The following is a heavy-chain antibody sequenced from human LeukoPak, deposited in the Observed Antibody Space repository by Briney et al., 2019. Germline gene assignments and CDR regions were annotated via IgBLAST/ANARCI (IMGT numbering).Heavy chain of an antibody. D-gene: IGHD4-11*01. CDR3: ASLTYSYSSY. V-gene: IGHV3-21*01. J-gene: IGHJ1*01. CDR1: GFTFSTYW. CDR2: ISSSTNYI. Sequence: GGSLRLSCAASGFTFSTYWMHWVRQAPGKGLVWVSFISSSTNYIYYADSVKGRFTISRDNAKNSLNLQMNSLRAEDTAVYYCASLTYSYSSYWGQGTLDTVSS.